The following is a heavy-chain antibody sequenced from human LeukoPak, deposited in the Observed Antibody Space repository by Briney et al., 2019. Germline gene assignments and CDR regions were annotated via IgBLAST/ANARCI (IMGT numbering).Heavy chain of an antibody. CDR2: ISAYNGNA. CDR1: GYTFTSYG. CDR3: ARVNYDFRSGYLSYYYYYLDV. V-gene: IGHV1-18*01. J-gene: IGHJ6*03. Sequence: ASVTVSCKGSGYTFTSYGISWVRQAPGQGLEWMGWISAYNGNANYEQKLQGRVTMTTDTSTSTAYMELRSLRSDDTDVYYCARVNYDFRSGYLSYYYYYLDVWGKGTMVTVSS. D-gene: IGHD3-3*01.